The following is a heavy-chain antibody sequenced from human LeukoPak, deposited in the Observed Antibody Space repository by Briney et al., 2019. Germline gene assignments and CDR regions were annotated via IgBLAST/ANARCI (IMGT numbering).Heavy chain of an antibody. Sequence: SGRSLRLSCAASGFTFSSYGMHWVRQAPGMGLEWVAIISYDGSNKYYADSVKVRFTISRDNSRNTLYLQMNSLRAEDTALYYCAKVRVDAYVSPNDYWGQGTLVTVSS. V-gene: IGHV3-30*18. J-gene: IGHJ4*02. CDR1: GFTFSSYG. CDR3: AKVRVDAYVSPNDY. CDR2: ISYDGSNK. D-gene: IGHD3-16*01.